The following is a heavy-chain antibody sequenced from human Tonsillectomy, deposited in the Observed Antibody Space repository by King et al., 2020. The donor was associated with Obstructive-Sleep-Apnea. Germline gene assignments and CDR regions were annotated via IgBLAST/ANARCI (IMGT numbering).Heavy chain of an antibody. CDR2: IKRKTDVGTT. V-gene: IGHV3-15*01. D-gene: IGHD2-2*01. J-gene: IGHJ6*02. CDR3: TTAPSFYCSSTSCSNYYYGMDV. CDR1: GFTFSNAW. Sequence: VQLVESGGGLVKPGGSLRLSCAASGFTFSNAWMSWVRQAPGKGLEWVCRIKRKTDVGTTDYSAPVKGRFTISRDDAKNTLYLQMNSLKTEDKAVYYCTTAPSFYCSSTSCSNYYYGMDVWGQGTTVTVSS.